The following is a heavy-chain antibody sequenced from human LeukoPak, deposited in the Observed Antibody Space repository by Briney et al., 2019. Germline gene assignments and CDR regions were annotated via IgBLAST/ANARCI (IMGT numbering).Heavy chain of an antibody. D-gene: IGHD2-15*01. CDR1: GDSINSNY. V-gene: IGHV4-59*01. J-gene: IGHJ4*02. CDR2: IYYGGST. CDR3: ARLLAGCPGGRCRAHFDY. Sequence: SETLSLACSVSGDSINSNYWSWMRQPPGKGLEWIGYIYYGGSTNYNPSLKSRVSMSVDTSKNQFSLNLSSVTAADTAVYHCARLLAGCPGGRCRAHFDYWGQGTLVTVSS.